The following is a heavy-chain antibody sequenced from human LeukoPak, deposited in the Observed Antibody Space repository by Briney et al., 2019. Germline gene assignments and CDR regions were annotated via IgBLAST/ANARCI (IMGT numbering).Heavy chain of an antibody. CDR1: GYTFTSYD. CDR2: MNPNIGNT. CDR3: ARVGITMVRGTYYYYYMDV. J-gene: IGHJ6*03. Sequence: GASVKVSCMASGYTFTSYDINWVRQATGQGREWMGWMNPNIGNTGYAQKFQGTVTMTRYTSISTAYMALSSLRSEDSAVYYCARVGITMVRGTYYYYYMDVWGKETTVTISS. D-gene: IGHD3-10*01. V-gene: IGHV1-8*01.